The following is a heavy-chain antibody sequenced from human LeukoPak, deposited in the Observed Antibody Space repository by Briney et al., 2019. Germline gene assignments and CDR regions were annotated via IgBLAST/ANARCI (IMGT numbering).Heavy chain of an antibody. CDR2: INHSGST. CDR1: GGSFSGYY. V-gene: IGHV4-34*01. CDR3: ARGARQYYYYGMDV. Sequence: SETLSLTCAVYGGSFSGYYSSWIRQPPGKGLEWIGEINHSGSTNYNPSLKRRVTISVDTSKNQFYLKLSSVTAADTAVYYCARGARQYYYYGMDVWGQGTTVTVSS. J-gene: IGHJ6*02.